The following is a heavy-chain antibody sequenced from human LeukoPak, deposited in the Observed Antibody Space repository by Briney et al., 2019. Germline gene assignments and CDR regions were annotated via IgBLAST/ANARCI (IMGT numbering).Heavy chain of an antibody. CDR3: ARFFSAATWGYNWFDP. V-gene: IGHV4-38-2*02. CDR2: IHHSGST. D-gene: IGHD2-15*01. J-gene: IGHJ5*02. Sequence: SETLSLTCTVSGYSISSGYYWGWIRQPPGKGLEWIGNIHHSGSTYYKPSLRSRVIISVDTSKNQFSLRLSSVTAADTAVYYCARFFSAATWGYNWFDPWGQGTLVTVSS. CDR1: GYSISSGYY.